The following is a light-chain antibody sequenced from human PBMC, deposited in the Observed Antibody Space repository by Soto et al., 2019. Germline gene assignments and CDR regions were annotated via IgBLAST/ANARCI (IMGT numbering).Light chain of an antibody. CDR3: CSYAGSDV. Sequence: QSVLTQPRSVSGSPGQSVTISCTGTSSDVGGYNYVSWYQQHPGKAPKLMIYDVSKRPSGVPDRFSGSKSGNTASLTISGLQAEDGADYYCCSYAGSDVFGTGTKVTVL. CDR1: SSDVGGYNY. V-gene: IGLV2-11*01. J-gene: IGLJ1*01. CDR2: DVS.